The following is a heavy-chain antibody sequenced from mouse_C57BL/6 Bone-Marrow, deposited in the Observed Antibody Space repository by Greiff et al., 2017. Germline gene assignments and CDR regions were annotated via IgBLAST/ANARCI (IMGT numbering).Heavy chain of an antibody. Sequence: EVKLVESGGGLVKPGGSLKLSCAASGFTFSSYAMSWVRQTPEKRLEWVATISDGGSYTYYPDNVKGRFTISRDNAKNNLYLQMSHLKSEDTAMYYCARDGITTVPFAYWGQGTLVTVSA. D-gene: IGHD1-1*01. J-gene: IGHJ3*01. CDR2: ISDGGSYT. CDR3: ARDGITTVPFAY. CDR1: GFTFSSYA. V-gene: IGHV5-4*01.